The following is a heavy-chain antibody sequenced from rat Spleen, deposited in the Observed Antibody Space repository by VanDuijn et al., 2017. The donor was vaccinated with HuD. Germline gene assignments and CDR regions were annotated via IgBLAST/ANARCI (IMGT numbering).Heavy chain of an antibody. J-gene: IGHJ2*01. CDR3: ASLYSSYSLYYFDY. CDR2: INNAGST. D-gene: IGHD1-2*01. V-gene: IGHV3-3*01. Sequence: EVQLQESGPGLVKPSQSLSLTCSVTGYSITSSYRWNWIRKFPGNKLEWMGYINNAGSTNYNPSLKSRISITRDTSKNQFFLQVNSVTTEDTATYYCASLYSSYSLYYFDYWGQGVMVTVSS. CDR1: GYSITSSYR.